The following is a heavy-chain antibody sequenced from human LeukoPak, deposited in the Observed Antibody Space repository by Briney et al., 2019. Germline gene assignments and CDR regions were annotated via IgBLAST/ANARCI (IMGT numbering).Heavy chain of an antibody. CDR2: INRSGGST. CDR3: AKAAGRGGYYYDMGL. CDR1: GFTFTSYS. V-gene: IGHV3-23*01. D-gene: IGHD1-14*01. Sequence: GASLKLSCEASGFTFTSYSMRWVRQAPGKGLEWMSTINRSGGSTYYADYLKGRFTISRDNSTNTLYLQMNSLRAEDTAVYYCAKAAGRGGYYYDMGLWGKGTTVTVSS. J-gene: IGHJ6*03.